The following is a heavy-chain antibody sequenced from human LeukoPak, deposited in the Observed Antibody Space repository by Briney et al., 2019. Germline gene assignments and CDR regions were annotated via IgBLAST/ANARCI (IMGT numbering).Heavy chain of an antibody. J-gene: IGHJ4*02. CDR2: TYYRSKWYN. D-gene: IGHD5-12*01. CDR3: ARGRYSGYDWGFDYFDY. V-gene: IGHV6-1*01. Sequence: SQTLSLTCAISGDSVSSNSAAWNWIRQSPSRGLEWLGRTYYRSKWYNDYAVSVKSRITINPDTSKNRFSLQLNSVTPEDTAVYYCARGRYSGYDWGFDYFDYWGQGTLVTVSS. CDR1: GDSVSSNSAA.